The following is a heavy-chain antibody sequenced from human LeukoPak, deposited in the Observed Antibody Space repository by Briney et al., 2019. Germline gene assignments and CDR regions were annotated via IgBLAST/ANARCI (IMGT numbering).Heavy chain of an antibody. J-gene: IGHJ5*02. CDR1: GFSFSSYW. CDR3: ARGACGYSYGS. V-gene: IGHV3-74*01. D-gene: IGHD5-18*01. CDR2: INNDGSST. Sequence: GGSLRLSCAASGFSFSSYWMHWVRQAPGKGLVWVSRINNDGSSTTYADSVKGRFTISRDNAKNTLYLQMNSLRAEDTAVYYCARGACGYSYGSWGQGTLVTVSS.